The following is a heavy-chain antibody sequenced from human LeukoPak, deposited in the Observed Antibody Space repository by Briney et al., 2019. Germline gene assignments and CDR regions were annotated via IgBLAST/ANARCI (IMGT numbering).Heavy chain of an antibody. CDR1: GFTFSSYC. CDR3: AKDRGSSWYFYYYGMDV. J-gene: IGHJ6*02. CDR2: ISYEGSNE. Sequence: PGGSLRLSCAASGFTFSSYCMHWVRQAPGKGLEWVAVISYEGSNEYYADSVKGRFTISRDNSKNTLYLQMNSLRAEDTAVYYCAKDRGSSWYFYYYGMDVWGQGTTVTVSS. D-gene: IGHD6-13*01. V-gene: IGHV3-30*18.